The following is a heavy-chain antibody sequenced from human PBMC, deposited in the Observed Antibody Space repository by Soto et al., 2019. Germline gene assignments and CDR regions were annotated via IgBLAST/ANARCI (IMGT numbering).Heavy chain of an antibody. J-gene: IGHJ4*02. Sequence: WGSLRVSCAASGVTFSSYGMHRVRQAPGKGLEWVAVISYDGSNKYYADSVKGRFTISRDNSKNTLYLQMNSLRAEDTAVYYCAKDINSSSLDYWGQGTLVTVSS. D-gene: IGHD6-13*01. CDR2: ISYDGSNK. CDR1: GVTFSSYG. CDR3: AKDINSSSLDY. V-gene: IGHV3-30*18.